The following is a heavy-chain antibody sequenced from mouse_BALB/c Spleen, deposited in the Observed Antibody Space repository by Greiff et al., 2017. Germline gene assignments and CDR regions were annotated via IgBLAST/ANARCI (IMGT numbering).Heavy chain of an antibody. CDR2: ISSGSSTI. CDR1: GFTFSSFG. J-gene: IGHJ2*01. Sequence: EVNVVESGGGLVQPGGSRKLSCAASGFTFSSFGMHWVRQAPEKGLEWVAYISSGSSTIYYADTVKGRFTISRDNPKNTLFLQMTSLRSEDTAMYYCARSQLGLDYWGQGTTLTVSS. CDR3: ARSQLGLDY. D-gene: IGHD4-1*02. V-gene: IGHV5-17*02.